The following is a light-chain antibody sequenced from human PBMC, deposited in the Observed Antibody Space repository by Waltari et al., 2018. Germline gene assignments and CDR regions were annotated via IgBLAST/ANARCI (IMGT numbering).Light chain of an antibody. Sequence: EIVLTQSPGTLSLSPGERATLSCRASQTFNSNYLAWYQQKPGQVPRLLIYAASKRATDIPDRFSCSGSGTDFTLTISRLEPEDFAVYYCQQYAKAPDTFGQGTRLEIK. CDR1: QTFNSNY. V-gene: IGKV3-20*01. CDR2: AAS. J-gene: IGKJ2*01. CDR3: QQYAKAPDT.